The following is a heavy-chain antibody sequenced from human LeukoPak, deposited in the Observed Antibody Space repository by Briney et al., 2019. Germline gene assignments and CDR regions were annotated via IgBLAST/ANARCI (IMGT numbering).Heavy chain of an antibody. CDR3: AGRGQRYFRD. Sequence: SDTLSLTCTVSGDSISSDYWSWIRHPPGKGLEWIGYIYRFGNTDYNPALMRRVTILLDTSKKQLSLNLTSVTAADTAVYYCAGRGQRYFRDWGEGTLVTVSS. J-gene: IGHJ1*01. CDR1: GDSISSDY. V-gene: IGHV4-4*08. CDR2: IYRFGNT.